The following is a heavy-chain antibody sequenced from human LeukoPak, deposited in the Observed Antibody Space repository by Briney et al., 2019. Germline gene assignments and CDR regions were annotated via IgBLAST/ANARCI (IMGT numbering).Heavy chain of an antibody. D-gene: IGHD1-1*01. CDR2: IYYSGST. V-gene: IGHV4-59*01. J-gene: IGHJ5*02. CDR1: GGSISSYY. Sequence: SETLSLTCTVSGGSISSYYWSWIRQPPGKGLEWIGYIYYSGSTNYHPSLKSRVTISVDTSKKQFSLKLNSVTAADTAVYYCARDPRGGTSRDNWFDPWGQGTLVTVSS. CDR3: ARDPRGGTSRDNWFDP.